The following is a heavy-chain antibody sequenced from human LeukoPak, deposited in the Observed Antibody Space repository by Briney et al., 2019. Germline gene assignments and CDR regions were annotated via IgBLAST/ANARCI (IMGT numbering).Heavy chain of an antibody. J-gene: IGHJ5*02. CDR1: GYTFTGYY. CDR3: AREPIVLVPAAIFNWFDP. D-gene: IGHD2-2*02. Sequence: ASVKVSCKASGYTFTGYYIHRVRQAPGQGPEWMGWINPDSGGTNYAQKFRGRVTMSRDTSISTAYMEVSRLRSDDTAVYYCAREPIVLVPAAIFNWFDPWGQGTLVTVSS. V-gene: IGHV1-2*02. CDR2: INPDSGGT.